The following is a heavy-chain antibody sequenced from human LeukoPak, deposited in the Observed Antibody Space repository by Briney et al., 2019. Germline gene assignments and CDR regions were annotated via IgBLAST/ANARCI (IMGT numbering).Heavy chain of an antibody. D-gene: IGHD4-23*01. CDR1: GGSINISSSNW. V-gene: IGHV4-4*02. CDR2: IFHSGST. CDR3: ARDLHGGNSFTSDWYFDL. Sequence: SGTLSLTCAVSGGSINISSSNWWSWVRQPPGKGLEWIGEIFHSGSTNYNPSLKSRVTISVDKSKNQFSLKLSSLTAADTAVYYCARDLHGGNSFTSDWYFDLWGRGTLVTVSS. J-gene: IGHJ2*01.